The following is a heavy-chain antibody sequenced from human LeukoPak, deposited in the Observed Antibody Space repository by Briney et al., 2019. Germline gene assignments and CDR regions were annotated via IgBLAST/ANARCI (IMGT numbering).Heavy chain of an antibody. CDR3: ASALRTLYYYYYMDV. Sequence: ASVKVSCKASGGTFSSYAISWVRQAPGQGLEWMGGIIPIFGTANYAQKFQGRVTITADESTSTAYMELSSLRSEDTAVYYCASALRTLYYYYYMDVWGKGTTVTVSS. V-gene: IGHV1-69*13. CDR1: GGTFSSYA. CDR2: IIPIFGTA. D-gene: IGHD4-17*01. J-gene: IGHJ6*03.